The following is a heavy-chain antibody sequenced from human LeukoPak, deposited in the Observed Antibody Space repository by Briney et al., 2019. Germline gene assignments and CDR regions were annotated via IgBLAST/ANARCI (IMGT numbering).Heavy chain of an antibody. D-gene: IGHD6-13*01. CDR3: ARAAAGTQSLDY. V-gene: IGHV3-66*02. CDR1: GFTVSSNY. J-gene: IGHJ4*02. CDR2: IYSGGST. Sequence: GGSLRLSCAASGFTVSSNYMSWVRQAPGKGLEWVSVIYSGGSTYHADSVKGRFTISRDNSKNTLYLQMNSLRAEDTAVYYCARAAAGTQSLDYWGQGTLVTVSS.